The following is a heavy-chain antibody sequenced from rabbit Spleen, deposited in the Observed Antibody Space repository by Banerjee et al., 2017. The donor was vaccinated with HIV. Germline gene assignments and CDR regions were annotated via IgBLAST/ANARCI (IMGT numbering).Heavy chain of an antibody. J-gene: IGHJ4*01. CDR3: TGDLVAVIGWNFSL. V-gene: IGHV1S40*01. Sequence: QSLEESGGDLVKPGASLTLTCTASGFSFSSSDYMCWVRQAPGKGLEWISCIAGSSSGISYSATWAKGRFTCSNTSSTKVTLQIASLTVADTATYFCTGDLVAVIGWNFSLWGPGTLVTVS. CDR1: GFSFSSSDY. CDR2: IAGSSSGIS. D-gene: IGHD1-1*01.